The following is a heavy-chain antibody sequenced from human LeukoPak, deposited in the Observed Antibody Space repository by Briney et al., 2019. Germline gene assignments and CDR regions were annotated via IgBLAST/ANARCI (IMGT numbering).Heavy chain of an antibody. CDR1: GGSFSGYY. D-gene: IGHD2-15*01. J-gene: IGHJ6*03. CDR3: ARGGARYCSGGSCSHLPYYYYYMDV. Sequence: SETLSLTCAVYGGSFSGYYWSWIRQPPGKGLEWIGEIKHRGSTNYNPSLKSRLNISVDTSKNQYYLKLSSVTAADTAVYYCARGGARYCSGGSCSHLPYYYYYMDVWGKGTTVTVSS. CDR2: IKHRGST. V-gene: IGHV4-34*01.